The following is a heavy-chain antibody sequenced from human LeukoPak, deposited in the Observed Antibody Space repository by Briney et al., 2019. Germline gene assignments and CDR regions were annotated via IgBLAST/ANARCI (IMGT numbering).Heavy chain of an antibody. CDR3: ARVYSSGWHPDY. CDR2: MNPNSGNT. D-gene: IGHD6-19*01. Sequence: GASVKVSCKASGYTFTSYDINWVRQATGQGLEWMGWMNPNSGNTGYAQKFQGRVTMTRSTSISTAYMELSSLRSEDTAVYYCARVYSSGWHPDYWGQGTLVTVSS. J-gene: IGHJ4*02. CDR1: GYTFTSYD. V-gene: IGHV1-8*01.